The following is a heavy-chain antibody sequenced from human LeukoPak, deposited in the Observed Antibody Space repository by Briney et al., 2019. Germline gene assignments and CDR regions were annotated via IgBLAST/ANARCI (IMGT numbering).Heavy chain of an antibody. CDR2: IYYSGST. CDR1: GXSISSGGYY. J-gene: IGHJ4*02. V-gene: IGHV4-31*03. D-gene: IGHD6-19*01. CDR3: ARVLAVAGTNFDY. Sequence: SQTLSLTCTVSGXSISSGGYYWSWIRQHPGKGLEWIGYIYYSGSTYYNPSLKSRVTISVDTSKNQFSLKLSSVTAADTAVYYCARVLAVAGTNFDYWGQGTLVTVSS.